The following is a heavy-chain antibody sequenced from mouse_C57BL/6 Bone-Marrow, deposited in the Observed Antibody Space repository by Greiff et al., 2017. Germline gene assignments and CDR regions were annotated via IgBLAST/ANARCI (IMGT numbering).Heavy chain of an antibody. CDR2: IDPSGSYT. CDR1: GYTFTSYW. V-gene: IGHV1-69*01. J-gene: IGHJ1*03. CDR3: ANCGGYDGYHDRYFGV. D-gene: IGHD2-3*01. Sequence: VQLQQPGAELVMPGASVKLSCKASGYTFTSYWMHWVQQRPGQGLEWIGEIDPSGSYTNYNQKFKGKSTLTLDKSYSTAYMQLSSLTCENSAVYSGANCGGYDGYHDRYFGVWGTGTTVTVSS.